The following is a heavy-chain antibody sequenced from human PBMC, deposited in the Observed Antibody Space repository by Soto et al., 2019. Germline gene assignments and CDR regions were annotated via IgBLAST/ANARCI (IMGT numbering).Heavy chain of an antibody. CDR1: GGSFSGYY. J-gene: IGHJ5*02. V-gene: IGHV4-34*01. CDR3: ARNGLYDYVWGGYRPLSNWFDP. CDR2: INHSGST. Sequence: SETLSLTCAVYGGSFSGYYWSWIRQPPGKGLEWIGEINHSGSTNYNPSLKSRVTISVDTSKNQFSLKLSSVTAADTAVYYCARNGLYDYVWGGYRPLSNWFDPWGQGTLVTVSS. D-gene: IGHD3-16*02.